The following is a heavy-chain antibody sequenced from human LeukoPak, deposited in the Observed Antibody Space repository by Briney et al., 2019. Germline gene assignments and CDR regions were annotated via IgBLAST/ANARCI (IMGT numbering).Heavy chain of an antibody. D-gene: IGHD5-12*01. CDR3: ARVGWLRPEYYYYMDV. V-gene: IGHV1-8*01. J-gene: IGHJ6*03. CDR1: GYTFTSYD. CDR2: MNPNSGNT. Sequence: ASVKVSCKASGYTFTSYDINWVRQATGQGLEWMGWMNPNSGNTGYAQKFQGRVTMTRNTSISTAYMELSSLRSEDTAVYYCARVGWLRPEYYYYMDVWGKGTTVTISS.